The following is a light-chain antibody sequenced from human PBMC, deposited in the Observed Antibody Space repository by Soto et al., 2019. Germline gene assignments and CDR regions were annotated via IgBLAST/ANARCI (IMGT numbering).Light chain of an antibody. Sequence: QSVLTQPASVSGSPGQSITISRTGTSSDVGSYNLVSWYQQHPGKAPKLMIYEGSKRPSGVSNRFSGSKSGNTASLTISGLQAEDEADYYCCSYGGSSTFVVFGGGTKLTVL. CDR3: CSYGGSSTFVV. CDR2: EGS. CDR1: SSDVGSYNL. V-gene: IGLV2-23*03. J-gene: IGLJ2*01.